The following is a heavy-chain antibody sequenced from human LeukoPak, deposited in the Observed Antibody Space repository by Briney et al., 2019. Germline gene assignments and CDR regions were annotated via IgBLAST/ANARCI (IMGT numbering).Heavy chain of an antibody. Sequence: PGGSLRLSCAASGFTFSSHSINWVRQAPGKGLEWVSSISSSSSYIHYADSVKGRFTISRDNAKNSLDLQMNSLRAEDTAVYYCARAPHGGYSYGYLLYFDYWGQGTLVTASS. CDR3: ARAPHGGYSYGYLLYFDY. CDR2: ISSSSSYI. CDR1: GFTFSSHS. J-gene: IGHJ4*02. V-gene: IGHV3-21*01. D-gene: IGHD5-18*01.